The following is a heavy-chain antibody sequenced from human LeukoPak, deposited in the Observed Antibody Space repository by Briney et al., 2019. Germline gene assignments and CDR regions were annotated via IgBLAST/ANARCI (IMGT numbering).Heavy chain of an antibody. D-gene: IGHD6-13*01. CDR3: ARADGSSWPFDY. J-gene: IGHJ4*02. CDR2: IYYSGST. CDR1: GGSISSGDYY. V-gene: IGHV4-30-4*08. Sequence: PSETLSLTCTVSGGSISSGDYYWSWIRQPPGKGLEWIGYIYYSGSTYYNPSLKSRVTISVDTSKNQFPLKLSSVTAADTAVYYCARADGSSWPFDYWGQGTLVTVSS.